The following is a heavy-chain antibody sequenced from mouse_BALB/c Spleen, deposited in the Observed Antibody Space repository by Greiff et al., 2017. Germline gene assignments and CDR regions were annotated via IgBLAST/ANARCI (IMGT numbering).Heavy chain of an antibody. CDR2: ISYDGSN. V-gene: IGHV3-6*02. Sequence: EVKLLESGPGLVKPSQSLSLTCSVTGYSITSGYYWNWIRQFPGNKLEWMGYISYDGSNNYNPSLKNRISITRDTSKNQFFLKLNSVTTEDTATYYCAREEDSSGYLDYWGQGTTLTVSS. CDR1: GYSITSGYY. D-gene: IGHD4-1*01. J-gene: IGHJ2*01. CDR3: AREEDSSGYLDY.